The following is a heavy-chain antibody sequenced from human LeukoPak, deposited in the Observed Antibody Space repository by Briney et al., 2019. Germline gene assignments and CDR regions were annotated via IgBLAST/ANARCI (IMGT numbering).Heavy chain of an antibody. CDR2: INHSGST. V-gene: IGHV4-34*01. CDR3: ARGVDWSYNYYYYMDV. Sequence: SETLSLTCAVYGGSFSGYYWSWIRQPPGKGLEWIGEINHSGSTNYNPSLKSRVTISVDTSKNRFSLKLSSVTAADTAVYYCARGVDWSYNYYYYMDVWGKGTTVTVSS. J-gene: IGHJ6*03. D-gene: IGHD3-9*01. CDR1: GGSFSGYY.